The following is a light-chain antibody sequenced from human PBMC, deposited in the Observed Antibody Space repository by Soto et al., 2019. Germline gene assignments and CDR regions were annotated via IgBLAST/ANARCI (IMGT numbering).Light chain of an antibody. V-gene: IGKV1-5*01. J-gene: IGKJ1*01. Sequence: DIQMTQSPPTLSASVGDRVTITCRASQSIRHYLAWYQQMPGKAPKLLIYGASTLQSGVPSRFSGGGTGVEFTLTISSLQPDDFETYFCQHHNSYSQSFGQGTKVEIK. CDR1: QSIRHY. CDR2: GAS. CDR3: QHHNSYSQS.